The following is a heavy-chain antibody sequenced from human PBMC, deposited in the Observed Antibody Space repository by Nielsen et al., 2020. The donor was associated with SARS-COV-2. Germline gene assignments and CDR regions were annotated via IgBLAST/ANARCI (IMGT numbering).Heavy chain of an antibody. CDR2: MNPNSGNT. CDR1: GYTFTSYD. J-gene: IGHJ6*03. CDR3: ATGSIAAPRNYYYMDV. V-gene: IGHV1-8*01. Sequence: ASVKVSCKASGYTFTSYDINWVRQATGQGLEWMGWMNPNSGNTGYAQKFQGRVTMTRNTSISTAYMELSSLRSEDTAVYYCATGSIAAPRNYYYMDVWGKGTTVTVSS. D-gene: IGHD6-6*01.